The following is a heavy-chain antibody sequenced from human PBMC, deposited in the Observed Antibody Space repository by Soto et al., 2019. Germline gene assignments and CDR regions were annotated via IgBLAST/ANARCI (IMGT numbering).Heavy chain of an antibody. CDR2: ISYDGSNK. CDR3: AKAPSWDSSTPQLDY. CDR1: GFTFSSYG. D-gene: IGHD6-13*01. V-gene: IGHV3-30*18. Sequence: QVQLVESGGGVVQPGRSLRLSCAASGFTFSSYGMHWVRQAPGKGLEWVAVISYDGSNKYYADSVKGRFTISRDNSKNTLYLQINSLRAEDTAVYYCAKAPSWDSSTPQLDYGGQGTLVTVSS. J-gene: IGHJ4*02.